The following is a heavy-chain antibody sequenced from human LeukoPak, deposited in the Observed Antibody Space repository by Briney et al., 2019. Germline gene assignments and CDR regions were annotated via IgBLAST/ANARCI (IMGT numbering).Heavy chain of an antibody. J-gene: IGHJ3*02. CDR1: GGSFSGYY. D-gene: IGHD3-16*01. Sequence: SETLSLTCAVYGGSFSGYYWSWIRQPPGKGLEWIGEINHSGSTNYNPSLKSRVTISVDTSKNQFSLKLSSVTAADTAVYYCARGRRLGEYDAFDIWGQGTMVTVSS. CDR2: INHSGST. CDR3: ARGRRLGEYDAFDI. V-gene: IGHV4-34*01.